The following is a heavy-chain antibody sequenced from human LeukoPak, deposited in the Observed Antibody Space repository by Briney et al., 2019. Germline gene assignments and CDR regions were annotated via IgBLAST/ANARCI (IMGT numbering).Heavy chain of an antibody. V-gene: IGHV1-3*01. J-gene: IGHJ5*02. CDR1: GYTFTSYA. CDR2: INAGNGNT. CDR3: AREGYCSGGSCYGGGNWFDP. Sequence: ASVKVSCKASGYTFTSYAMHWVRQAPGQRLEWMGWINAGNGNTKYSQKFQGRVTITRDTSASTAYMELSSLRSEDTAVYYCAREGYCSGGSCYGGGNWFDPWGQGTLVTVSS. D-gene: IGHD2-15*01.